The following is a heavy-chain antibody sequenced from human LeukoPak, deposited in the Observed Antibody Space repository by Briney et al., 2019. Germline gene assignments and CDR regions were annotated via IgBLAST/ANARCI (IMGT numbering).Heavy chain of an antibody. V-gene: IGHV3-23*01. D-gene: IGHD6-13*01. CDR2: ISGGGGNT. Sequence: GGSLRLSCAASGFTFSNAWMSWVRQAPGKGLEWVSGISGGGGNTYYADSVKGRFTISRDYSKNTLYLQMNSLRAEDTAIYYCAKIGNSWYNDYWGQGTLVTVSS. CDR1: GFTFSNAW. CDR3: AKIGNSWYNDY. J-gene: IGHJ4*02.